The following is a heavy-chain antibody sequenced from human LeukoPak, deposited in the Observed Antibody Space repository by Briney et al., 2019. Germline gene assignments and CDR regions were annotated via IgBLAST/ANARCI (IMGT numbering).Heavy chain of an antibody. CDR3: ARDGYYDFWSGQPLGYFDN. D-gene: IGHD3-3*01. J-gene: IGHJ4*02. CDR1: GFTFSSYA. Sequence: GGSLRLSCAASGFTFSSYAMHWVRQAPGKGLVYVSAISSNGGSTYYANSVKGRFTISRDNSKNTLYLQMGSLRAEDLAVYYCARDGYYDFWSGQPLGYFDNWGQGTLVTVSS. CDR2: ISSNGGST. V-gene: IGHV3-64*01.